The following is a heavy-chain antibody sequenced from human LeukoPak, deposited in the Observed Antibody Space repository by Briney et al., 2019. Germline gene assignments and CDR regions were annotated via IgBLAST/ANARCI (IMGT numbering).Heavy chain of an antibody. CDR2: IKQDGSEK. CDR1: GFTFSSYW. J-gene: IGHJ3*02. CDR3: AKVLRYFDWLDAFDI. D-gene: IGHD3-9*01. V-gene: IGHV3-7*03. Sequence: AGGSLRLSCAASGFTFSSYWMSWVRQAPGKGLEWVANIKQDGSEKYYVDSAKGRFTISRDNAKNSLYLQMNSLRAEDTALYYCAKVLRYFDWLDAFDIWGQGTMVTVSS.